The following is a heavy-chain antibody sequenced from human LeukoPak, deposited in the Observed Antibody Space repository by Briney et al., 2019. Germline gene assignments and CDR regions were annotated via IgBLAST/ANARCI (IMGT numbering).Heavy chain of an antibody. J-gene: IGHJ4*02. D-gene: IGHD2-2*01. Sequence: SQTLSLTCTVPGGSISSGDYYWSWIRQPAGKGLEWIRRIYTSGSTNYNPSLKRRVTMSVDTSKNQFSLKLSSVTAADTAVYYCARDCSSTSCYWWGFDYWGQGTLVSVSS. CDR1: GGSISSGDYY. CDR3: ARDCSSTSCYWWGFDY. CDR2: IYTSGST. V-gene: IGHV4-61*02.